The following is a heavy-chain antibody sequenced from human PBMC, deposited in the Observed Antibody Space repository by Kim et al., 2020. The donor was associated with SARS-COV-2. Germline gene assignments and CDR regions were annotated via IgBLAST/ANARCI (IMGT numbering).Heavy chain of an antibody. V-gene: IGHV4-34*01. D-gene: IGHD1-7*01. CDR3: ARGLDRIWNFPYAFDI. Sequence: SLESRFTISVNTSNNQFSLKLSSVTAADTAVYYCARGLDRIWNFPYAFDIWGQGTMVTVSS. J-gene: IGHJ3*02.